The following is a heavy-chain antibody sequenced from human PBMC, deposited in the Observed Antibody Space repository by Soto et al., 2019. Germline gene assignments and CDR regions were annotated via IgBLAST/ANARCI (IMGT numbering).Heavy chain of an antibody. CDR1: GFTFSSYS. Sequence: GGSLRLSCAASGFTFSSYSMNWVRQAPGKGLEWVGRIKTNTDGGTTDYAAPVKGRFTISRDDSKNTLYLQMNSLETEDTAVYYCTKVVACYHYDMVVWGQGTTVTVSS. CDR2: IKTNTDGGTT. CDR3: TKVVACYHYDMVV. D-gene: IGHD2-15*01. J-gene: IGHJ6*02. V-gene: IGHV3-15*07.